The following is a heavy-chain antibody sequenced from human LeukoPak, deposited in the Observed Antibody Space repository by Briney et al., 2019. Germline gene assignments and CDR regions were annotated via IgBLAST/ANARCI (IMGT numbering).Heavy chain of an antibody. J-gene: IGHJ3*02. CDR1: GYSFTSYW. CDR3: ARHVTTASAARGFDI. Sequence: GESLKISCKGSGYSFTSYWVAWVRQMPGKGLEWMGIIYPCDSDTRYSPSFQGQVTISADKSINTAYPQWSGLKASDTAVYYCARHVTTASAARGFDIWGQGTMVTVSS. D-gene: IGHD1-14*01. CDR2: IYPCDSDT. V-gene: IGHV5-51*01.